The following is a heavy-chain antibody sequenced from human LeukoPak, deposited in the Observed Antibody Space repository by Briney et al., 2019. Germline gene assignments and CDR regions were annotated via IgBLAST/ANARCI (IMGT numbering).Heavy chain of an antibody. J-gene: IGHJ6*03. D-gene: IGHD4-11*01. Sequence: GRSLRLSCAASGFTFSSYAMHWVRQAPGKGLEWVAVISYDGSNKYYADSVKGRFTISRDNSKNTLYLQMNSLRAEDTAVYYCARDRTVTVYYYYYMDVWGKGTTVTVSS. V-gene: IGHV3-30-3*01. CDR1: GFTFSSYA. CDR2: ISYDGSNK. CDR3: ARDRTVTVYYYYYMDV.